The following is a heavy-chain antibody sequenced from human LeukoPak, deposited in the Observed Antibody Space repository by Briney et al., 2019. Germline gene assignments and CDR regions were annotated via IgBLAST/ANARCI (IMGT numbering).Heavy chain of an antibody. CDR3: ARANYDFWSNYYYYMDV. V-gene: IGHV3-11*01. CDR2: ISSSGSTI. CDR1: GFTFSDYY. J-gene: IGHJ6*03. Sequence: GGSLRLSCAASGFTFSDYYMSWIRQAPGKGLERVSYISSSGSTIYYADSVKGRFTISGDNAKNSLYLQVNSLRAEDTAVYYCARANYDFWSNYYYYMDVWGKGTTVTVSS. D-gene: IGHD3-3*01.